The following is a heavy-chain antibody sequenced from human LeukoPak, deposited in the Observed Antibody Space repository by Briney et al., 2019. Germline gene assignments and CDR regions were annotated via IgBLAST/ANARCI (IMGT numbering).Heavy chain of an antibody. D-gene: IGHD5-18*01. CDR3: ARVRGNSWSNWFDP. CDR2: INPNSGGT. Sequence: GVSVKVSCKASGYTFTGYYMHWVRQAPGQGLEWMGRINPNSGGTNYAQKFQGRVTMTRDTSISTAYMELSRLRSDDTAVYYCARVRGNSWSNWFDPWGQGTLVTVSS. J-gene: IGHJ5*02. V-gene: IGHV1-2*06. CDR1: GYTFTGYY.